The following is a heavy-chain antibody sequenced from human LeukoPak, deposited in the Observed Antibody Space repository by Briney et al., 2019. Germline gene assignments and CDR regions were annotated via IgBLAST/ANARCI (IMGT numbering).Heavy chain of an antibody. CDR1: GYNFTIYD. V-gene: IGHV1-8*01. CDR2: MNPNSGDT. J-gene: IGHJ6*02. Sequence: ASVKVSCKASGYNFTIYDIKWVRQATGQGLEWMGWMNPNSGDTGYAQKFQGRVTMTRDTSVSPAYMELSSLRSEDSAVYFCARIYVGGTRNYYYGMDLWGQGTTVTVSS. D-gene: IGHD1-26*01. CDR3: ARIYVGGTRNYYYGMDL.